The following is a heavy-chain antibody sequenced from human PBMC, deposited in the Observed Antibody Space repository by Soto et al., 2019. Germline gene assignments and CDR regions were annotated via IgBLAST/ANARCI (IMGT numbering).Heavy chain of an antibody. CDR2: ISYDGSNK. CDR1: GFTFGSYG. V-gene: IGHV3-30*18. J-gene: IGHJ6*02. Sequence: QVQLVESGGGVVQPGRSLRLSCAASGFTFGSYGMHWVRQAPGKGLEWVAVISYDGSNKYYADSVKGRFTISRENSKNTLYLQMNSLRAEDTAVYYCAKDVLRFLEWLAYYGMDVWGQGTTVTVSS. CDR3: AKDVLRFLEWLAYYGMDV. D-gene: IGHD3-3*01.